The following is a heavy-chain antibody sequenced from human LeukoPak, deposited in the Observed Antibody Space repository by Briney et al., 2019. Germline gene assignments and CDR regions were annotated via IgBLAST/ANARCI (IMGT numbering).Heavy chain of an antibody. CDR3: AKHMGGSYKFLAFDI. J-gene: IGHJ3*02. CDR2: ISGSGGST. CDR1: GFIFSSYA. Sequence: HPGGSLRLSCAASGFIFSSYAMSWVRQAPGKGLEWVSAISGSGGSTYYADSVKGRFTISRDNSKNTLYLQMNSLRAEDTAVYYCAKHMGGSYKFLAFDIWGQGTMVTVSS. V-gene: IGHV3-23*01. D-gene: IGHD1-26*01.